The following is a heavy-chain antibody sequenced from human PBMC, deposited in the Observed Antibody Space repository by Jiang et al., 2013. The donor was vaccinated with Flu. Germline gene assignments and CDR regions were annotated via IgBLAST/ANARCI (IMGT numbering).Heavy chain of an antibody. V-gene: IGHV1-8*01. CDR1: GYTFNSYD. CDR3: ARTHYYDKSDGNWFDP. CDR2: MNPNNGHT. D-gene: IGHD3-22*01. Sequence: SGAEVKEPGASVKVSCKASGYTFNSYDINWVRQATGQGLEWVGWMNPNNGHTGYAQKFQGRVTMTRNTAISTAYMELSSLRSEDTAVYYCARTHYYDKSDGNWFDPWGQGTLVTVSS. J-gene: IGHJ5*02.